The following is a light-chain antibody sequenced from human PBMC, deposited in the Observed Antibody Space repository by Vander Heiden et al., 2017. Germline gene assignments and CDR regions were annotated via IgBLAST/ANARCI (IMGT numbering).Light chain of an antibody. J-gene: IGKJ4*01. Sequence: DIQMTQSPSSLSASVGDRVTITCQASQDISNYLNWYQQKPGKAPKLLIYDASNLETGVPSRFSGSRSGTDFTFTISSLQPEDIATYYCQQYDYLPPGLTFGGGTKVEIK. V-gene: IGKV1-33*01. CDR1: QDISNY. CDR3: QQYDYLPPGLT. CDR2: DAS.